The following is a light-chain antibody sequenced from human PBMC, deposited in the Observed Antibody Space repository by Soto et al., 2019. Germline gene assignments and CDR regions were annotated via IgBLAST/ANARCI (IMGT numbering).Light chain of an antibody. Sequence: EIQRTQSPSSLSASVGNRVTITCLASQSISTYLNWYQKKPGKAPNLLIYDASRLQSGVPSRFSGSGGGTDFTLSISSVQPEDFATYFCQQSYMDPITFGQGTRLEIK. V-gene: IGKV1-39*01. CDR1: QSISTY. CDR3: QQSYMDPIT. CDR2: DAS. J-gene: IGKJ5*01.